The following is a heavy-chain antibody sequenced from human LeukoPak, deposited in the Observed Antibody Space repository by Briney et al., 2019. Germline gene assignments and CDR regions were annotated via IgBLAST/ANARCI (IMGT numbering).Heavy chain of an antibody. CDR3: ARGGGYCSSTSCYGNWFDP. Sequence: GGSLRLSCAASGFTFSSYWMSWVRQAPGKGLEWVANIKQDGSEKYYVDSVKGRFTISRDNAKNSLYLQMNSLRAEDTAVYYCARGGGYCSSTSCYGNWFDPWGQGTLVTVSS. CDR1: GFTFSSYW. CDR2: IKQDGSEK. V-gene: IGHV3-7*01. J-gene: IGHJ5*02. D-gene: IGHD2-2*01.